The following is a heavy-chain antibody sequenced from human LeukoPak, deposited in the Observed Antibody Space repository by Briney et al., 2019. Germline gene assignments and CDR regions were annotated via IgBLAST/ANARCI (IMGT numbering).Heavy chain of an antibody. D-gene: IGHD3-22*01. Sequence: PSETLSLTCTVSGGSISSYQWSWIRQPPGKGLEWIGNIYYSGSANYNPSLKSRVTISVDTSKNQFSLKLSSVTAADTAVYYCACLTTADAFDIWGQGTMVTVSS. CDR3: ACLTTADAFDI. CDR2: IYYSGSA. J-gene: IGHJ3*02. V-gene: IGHV4-59*01. CDR1: GGSISSYQ.